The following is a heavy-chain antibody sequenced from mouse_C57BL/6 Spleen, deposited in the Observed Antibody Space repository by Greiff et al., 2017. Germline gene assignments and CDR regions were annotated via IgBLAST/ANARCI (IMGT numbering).Heavy chain of an antibody. Sequence: ESGPGMVKPSQSLSLTCTVTGYSITSGYDWHWIRHFPGNELEWMGYISYSGSTNYNPSLKSRISITHDTSKNHFFLKLNSVTTEDTATYYCARSYYGSSWFAYWGQGTLVTVSA. D-gene: IGHD1-1*01. CDR1: GYSITSGYD. J-gene: IGHJ3*01. V-gene: IGHV3-1*01. CDR3: ARSYYGSSWFAY. CDR2: ISYSGST.